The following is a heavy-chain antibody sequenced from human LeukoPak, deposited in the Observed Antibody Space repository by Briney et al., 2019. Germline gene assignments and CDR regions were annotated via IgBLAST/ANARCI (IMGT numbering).Heavy chain of an antibody. J-gene: IGHJ2*01. CDR3: ARDYGGNYWFFDL. CDR2: IWYDGSNQ. V-gene: IGHV3-33*01. D-gene: IGHD4-23*01. Sequence: GGSLRLSCVASGFRFSSYGMHWVRQAPGKGLEWEAVIWYDGSNQNDGDSVKGQFTISRDNSKNTLYLEINNLRAEDTAVYYCARDYGGNYWFFDLWGRGTLVTVSS. CDR1: GFRFSSYG.